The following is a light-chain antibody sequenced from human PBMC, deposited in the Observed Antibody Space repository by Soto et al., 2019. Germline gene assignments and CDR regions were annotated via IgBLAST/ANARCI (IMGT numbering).Light chain of an antibody. Sequence: QSVLTQPPSVSGAPGQRVTISCTGSSSNIGAGYDVHWYQQLPGTAPKLLIYPSSNRPSGVPDRFSGSRSGTSASLAITGLQPEDEADYYCQSYDSSLSASVFGTGTKVTVL. CDR1: SSNIGAGYD. V-gene: IGLV1-40*01. J-gene: IGLJ1*01. CDR3: QSYDSSLSASV. CDR2: PSS.